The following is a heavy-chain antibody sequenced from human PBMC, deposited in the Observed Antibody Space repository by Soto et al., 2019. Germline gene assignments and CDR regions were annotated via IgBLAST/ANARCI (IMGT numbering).Heavy chain of an antibody. CDR2: INADYGNT. V-gene: IGHV1-18*01. CDR1: GYTFYSHS. D-gene: IGHD5-18*01. Sequence: QAQLVQSGAEVRKPGASVKVSCKASGYTFYSHSISWVRQAPGKGLGWRGRINADYGNTQYAQKFRGRVTMTTDKSTTTVYMELTNLRSDDTAVYYCARCIQGDYYYGMDVWGQGTTVTVSS. CDR3: ARCIQGDYYYGMDV. J-gene: IGHJ6*02.